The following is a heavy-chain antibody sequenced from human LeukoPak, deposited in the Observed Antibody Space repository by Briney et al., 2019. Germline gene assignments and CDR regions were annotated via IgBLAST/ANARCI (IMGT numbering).Heavy chain of an antibody. D-gene: IGHD6-13*01. V-gene: IGHV3-9*01. Sequence: GGSLRLSCAASGFTFDDYAMHWVRQAPGKGLEWVSGISWNSGSIGYVDSVKGRFTISRDNAKNSLYLQMNSLRAEDTAVYYCARGKGSPNWFDPWGQGTLVTVSS. J-gene: IGHJ5*02. CDR3: ARGKGSPNWFDP. CDR1: GFTFDDYA. CDR2: ISWNSGSI.